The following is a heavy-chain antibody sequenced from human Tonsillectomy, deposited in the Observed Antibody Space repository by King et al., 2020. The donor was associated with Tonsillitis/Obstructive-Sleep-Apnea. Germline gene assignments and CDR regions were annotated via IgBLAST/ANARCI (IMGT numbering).Heavy chain of an antibody. CDR3: ARGVELGYCSSTSCYWVDY. Sequence: VQLVESGGGVVQPGRSLRLSCAASGFTFSSYAMHWVRQAPGKGLERVAVISYDGSNKYYADSVKGRFTISRDNSKNTLYLQMNSLRDEDTAVYYCARGVELGYCSSTSCYWVDYWGQGPLVTVSS. CDR2: ISYDGSNK. V-gene: IGHV3-30*04. J-gene: IGHJ4*02. D-gene: IGHD2-2*01. CDR1: GFTFSSYA.